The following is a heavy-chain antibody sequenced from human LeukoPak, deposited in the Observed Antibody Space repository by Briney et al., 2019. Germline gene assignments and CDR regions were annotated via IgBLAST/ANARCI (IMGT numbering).Heavy chain of an antibody. CDR1: SGSVSSGSSY. Sequence: SETLSLTCTVSSGSVSSGSSYWTWNRRPPGKGLEWIGYIYYSGSTNYSPSLKSRVTISVDTSKNQFSLKLSSVTAADTAVYYCARDFRGYYYYGMDVWGQGTTVTVSS. V-gene: IGHV4-61*01. CDR2: IYYSGST. CDR3: ARDFRGYYYYGMDV. J-gene: IGHJ6*02.